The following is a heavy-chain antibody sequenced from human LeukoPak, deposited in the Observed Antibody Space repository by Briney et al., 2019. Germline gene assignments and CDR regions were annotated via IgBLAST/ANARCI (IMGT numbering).Heavy chain of an antibody. CDR2: ISSFGNT. Sequence: PGGSLRLSCAASGFTFSRSAMTWGRQTPGQGLDWVSSISSFGNTYYADSVKGRFTISRDNSKNMLYLQMNSLRAEDTAVYYCVKGRISEDGLDFWGQGTLVTVSS. CDR3: VKGRISEDGLDF. J-gene: IGHJ4*02. D-gene: IGHD6-13*01. V-gene: IGHV3-23*01. CDR1: GFTFSRSA.